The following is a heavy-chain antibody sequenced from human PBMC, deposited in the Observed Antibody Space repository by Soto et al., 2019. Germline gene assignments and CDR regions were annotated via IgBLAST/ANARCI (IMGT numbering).Heavy chain of an antibody. Sequence: GXSVKVSCKGSVGTFSSFAINWVRQAPGQGPEWMGGTIPILGTANYAQKFQGRVTIIADETTNTASLELTSLRSEDTAVYYCARGNALDIWGQGTTVTVSS. CDR2: TIPILGTA. J-gene: IGHJ6*02. V-gene: IGHV1-69*13. CDR3: ARGNALDI. CDR1: VGTFSSFA.